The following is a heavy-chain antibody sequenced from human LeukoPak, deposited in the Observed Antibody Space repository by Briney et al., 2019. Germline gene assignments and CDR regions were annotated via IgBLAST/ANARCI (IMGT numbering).Heavy chain of an antibody. CDR2: VNGDGNIT. D-gene: IGHD3-10*02. Sequence: GGSLRLSCAASGFTFSSYWMHWVRQAPGKGLVWLSRVNGDGNITTYADSVRGRFTISRDNAKNTLYLQMNSLRAEDTAVYYCARRGLVPAFDIWGQGTMVSVTS. CDR3: ARRGLVPAFDI. CDR1: GFTFSSYW. J-gene: IGHJ3*02. V-gene: IGHV3-74*01.